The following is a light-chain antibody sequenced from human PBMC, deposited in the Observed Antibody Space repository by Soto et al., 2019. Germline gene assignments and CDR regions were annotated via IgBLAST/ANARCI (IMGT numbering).Light chain of an antibody. CDR1: SSGVGGYNY. V-gene: IGLV2-11*01. J-gene: IGLJ1*01. CDR2: DVT. CDR3: CSYAGTYTFFV. Sequence: QSVLTQPRSVSGSPGQSVTISCTGSSSGVGGYNYVSWYQQQPGKASKLLIYDVTIRTAGVSDRFSGSKSGNTASLTISGLQAEDDGDYYCCSYAGTYTFFVFGTGTKVTVL.